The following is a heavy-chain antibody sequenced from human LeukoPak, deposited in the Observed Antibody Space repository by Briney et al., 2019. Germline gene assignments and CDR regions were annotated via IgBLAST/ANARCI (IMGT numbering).Heavy chain of an antibody. CDR3: ARGVAGRGGVGTFDY. D-gene: IGHD6-19*01. V-gene: IGHV1-69*13. J-gene: IGHJ4*02. Sequence: GASVKVSCKASGGTFSSYAISWVRQAPGQGLEWMGGIIPIFGTANYAQKFQGRVTITADESTSTAYMELSSLRSEDTAVYYCARGVAGRGGVGTFDYWGQGTLVTVSS. CDR2: IIPIFGTA. CDR1: GGTFSSYA.